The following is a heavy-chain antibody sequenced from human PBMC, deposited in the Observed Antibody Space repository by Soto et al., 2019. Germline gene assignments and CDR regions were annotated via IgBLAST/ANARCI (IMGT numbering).Heavy chain of an antibody. J-gene: IGHJ4*02. Sequence: EVQLLESGGGMVQPGGSLRVSCAASGFTFRNFVMSWVRQAPGKGLEWVSAIRGTGGETFYADSVKGRFTISRDNSKNTLYLQMNSLRDEDTALYFCAQDRGWGLVSPSHDYWGQGTLVTVSS. CDR3: AQDRGWGLVSPSHDY. V-gene: IGHV3-23*01. CDR2: IRGTGGET. CDR1: GFTFRNFV. D-gene: IGHD2-21*01.